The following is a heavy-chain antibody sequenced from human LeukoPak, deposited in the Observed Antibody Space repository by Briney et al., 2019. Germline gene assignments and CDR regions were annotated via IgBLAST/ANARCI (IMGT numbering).Heavy chain of an antibody. V-gene: IGHV1-2*02. J-gene: IGHJ5*02. CDR2: INPNSGGT. CDR3: ATGYYDILTGYYNS. D-gene: IGHD3-9*01. CDR1: GYTFTGYY. Sequence: ASVKVSCKASGYTFTGYYMHWMRQAPGQGLEWMGWINPNSGGTNYAQKFQGRVTMTRDTSISTAYMELSRLRSDDTAVYYCATGYYDILTGYYNSWGQGTLVTVSS.